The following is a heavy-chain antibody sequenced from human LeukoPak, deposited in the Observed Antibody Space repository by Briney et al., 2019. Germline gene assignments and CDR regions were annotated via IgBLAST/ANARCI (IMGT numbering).Heavy chain of an antibody. Sequence: GGSLRLSCAASGFTFSSYSMNWVRQAPGKGLEWVPYISSSSSTIYYADSVKGRFTISRDNAKNSLYLQMNSLRAEDTAVYYCAREDIVVIPAAPDYYYYYMDVWGKGTTVTVSS. D-gene: IGHD2-2*01. V-gene: IGHV3-48*01. CDR3: AREDIVVIPAAPDYYYYYMDV. J-gene: IGHJ6*03. CDR1: GFTFSSYS. CDR2: ISSSSSTI.